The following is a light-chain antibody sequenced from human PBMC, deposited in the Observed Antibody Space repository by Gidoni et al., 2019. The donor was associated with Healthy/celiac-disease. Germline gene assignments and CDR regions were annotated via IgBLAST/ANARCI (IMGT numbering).Light chain of an antibody. CDR3: QAWDSSTVV. Sequence: SYDLTQPPSVSVSPGQTASITCSGDKLGDKYACWFQLKPGQSPVLVIYQDSKRPSGIPERFSGSNSGNTATLTISGTQAMDEADYYCQAWDSSTVVFGGGTKLTVL. CDR2: QDS. CDR1: KLGDKY. V-gene: IGLV3-1*01. J-gene: IGLJ2*01.